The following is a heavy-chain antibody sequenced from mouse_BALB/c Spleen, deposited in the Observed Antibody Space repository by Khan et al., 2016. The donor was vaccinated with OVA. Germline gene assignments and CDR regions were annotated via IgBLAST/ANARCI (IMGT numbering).Heavy chain of an antibody. Sequence: VQLQQSGPGLVKPSQSLSLTCTVTGYSITSGYGWYWIRQFPGNKLEWMGYIPSSGSTNYNPSLKSRISITRDTSKNQSCLQLNSVTTEDTATYYCARTARIKYWGKGTTLTVSS. CDR3: ARTARIKY. J-gene: IGHJ2*01. CDR2: IPSSGST. CDR1: GYSITSGYG. V-gene: IGHV3-1*02. D-gene: IGHD1-2*01.